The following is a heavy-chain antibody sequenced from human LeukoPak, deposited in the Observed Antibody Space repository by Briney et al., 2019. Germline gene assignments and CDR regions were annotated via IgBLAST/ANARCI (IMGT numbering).Heavy chain of an antibody. J-gene: IGHJ6*03. CDR2: SYISVST. Sequence: SETLSLTCTVSGVSISNYYWSWIRQPAGKGLEWIGRSYISVSTNYNPSLKNRVTMSMDTSKNQFSLKLSSVTAAGTAVYYCARDLPLSSAGSYYFFYMDVWGRGTTVTVSS. CDR3: ARDLPLSSAGSYYFFYMDV. CDR1: GVSISNYY. D-gene: IGHD3-10*01. V-gene: IGHV4-4*07.